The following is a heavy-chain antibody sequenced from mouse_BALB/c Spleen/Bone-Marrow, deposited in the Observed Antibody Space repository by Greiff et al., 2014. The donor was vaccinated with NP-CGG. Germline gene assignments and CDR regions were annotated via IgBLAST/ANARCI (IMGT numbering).Heavy chain of an antibody. D-gene: IGHD2-2*01. CDR3: ARRDYGYDRDWYFDV. CDR1: GYSFTSYW. CDR2: IHPSDSET. V-gene: IGHV1-61*01. Sequence: VQRVESGAELVRPGASVKLSRKASGYSFTSYWMNWVKQRPGQGLEWIGMIHPSDSETRLNQKFKDKATLTVDKSSSTAYMQLSSPTSEDSAVYYCARRDYGYDRDWYFDVWGAGTTVTVSS. J-gene: IGHJ1*01.